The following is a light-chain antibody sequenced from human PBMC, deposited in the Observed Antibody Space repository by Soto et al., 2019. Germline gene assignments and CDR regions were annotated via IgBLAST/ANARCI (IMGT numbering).Light chain of an antibody. CDR1: QTISSSF. CDR2: RAS. CDR3: HQFGSSPLDT. Sequence: EIVLTQSPGTLSLSPGERATLSCRASQTISSSFLAWYQQKPGQAPRLLIYRASRRAPGIPDRFSGSGSWTDFTFTISRLEPEDFEVYYCHQFGSSPLDTFGPGTKVEIK. V-gene: IGKV3-20*01. J-gene: IGKJ3*01.